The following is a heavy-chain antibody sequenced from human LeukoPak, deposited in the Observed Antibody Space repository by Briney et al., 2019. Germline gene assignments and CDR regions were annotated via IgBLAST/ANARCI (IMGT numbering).Heavy chain of an antibody. CDR2: IRSKAYGGTT. CDR3: TRVAFSGYHYV. V-gene: IGHV3-49*04. J-gene: IGHJ4*02. Sequence: TGGSLRLSCTASGFTFGDYVMNWVRQASGKGLEWVGFIRSKAYGGTTEYAASVKGRFTISRDDSKSIAYLQMNSLTTEDTAIYYCTRVAFSGYHYVWGQGTLVTVSS. CDR1: GFTFGDYV. D-gene: IGHD6-25*01.